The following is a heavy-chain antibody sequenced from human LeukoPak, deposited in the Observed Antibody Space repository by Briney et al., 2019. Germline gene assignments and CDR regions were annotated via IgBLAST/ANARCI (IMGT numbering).Heavy chain of an antibody. Sequence: GGSLRLSRTASGFTFSSHSMTWVRQAPGKGLEWVSGISWNSGSIGYADSVKGRFTISRDNAKNSLYLQMNSLRAEDTALYYCAKDMRGGLPAGAFDIWGQGTMVTVSS. V-gene: IGHV3-9*01. CDR3: AKDMRGGLPAGAFDI. D-gene: IGHD2-15*01. CDR2: ISWNSGSI. CDR1: GFTFSSHS. J-gene: IGHJ3*02.